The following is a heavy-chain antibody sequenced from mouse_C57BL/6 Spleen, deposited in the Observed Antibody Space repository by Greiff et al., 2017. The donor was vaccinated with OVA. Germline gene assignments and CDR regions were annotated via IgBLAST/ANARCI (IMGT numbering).Heavy chain of an antibody. CDR2: IYPGDGDT. CDR3: ARQPSGYAMDY. J-gene: IGHJ4*01. D-gene: IGHD3-1*01. V-gene: IGHV1-80*01. Sequence: QVHVKQSGAELVKPGASVKISCKASGYAFSSYWMNWVKQRPGKGLEWIGQIYPGDGDTNYNRKFKGKATLTADKSSSTAYMQLSSLTSEDSAVYFCARQPSGYAMDYWGQGTSVTVSS. CDR1: GYAFSSYW.